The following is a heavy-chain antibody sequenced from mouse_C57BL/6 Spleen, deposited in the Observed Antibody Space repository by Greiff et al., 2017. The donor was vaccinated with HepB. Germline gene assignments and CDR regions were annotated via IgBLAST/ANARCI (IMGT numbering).Heavy chain of an antibody. Sequence: EVKVVESGGGLVKPGGSLKLSCAASGFTFSSYAMSWVRQTPEKRLEWVATISDGGSYTYYPDNVKGRFTISRDNAKNNLYLQMSHLKSEDTAMYYCARGPYYGNYEGYFDYWGQGTTLTVSS. J-gene: IGHJ2*01. V-gene: IGHV5-4*03. CDR2: ISDGGSYT. CDR3: ARGPYYGNYEGYFDY. D-gene: IGHD2-1*01. CDR1: GFTFSSYA.